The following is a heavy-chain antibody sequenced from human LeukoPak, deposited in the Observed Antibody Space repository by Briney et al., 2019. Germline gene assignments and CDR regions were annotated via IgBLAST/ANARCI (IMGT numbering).Heavy chain of an antibody. Sequence: GGSLRLSCAASGFTFSCYAMSWVRQAPGKGLEWVSAISGSGGSTYYADSVKGRFTISRDNSKNTLYLQMNSLRAEDTAVYYCAKDKVVRVTMVRADYWGQGTLVTVSS. CDR2: ISGSGGST. CDR1: GFTFSCYA. D-gene: IGHD3-10*01. V-gene: IGHV3-23*01. CDR3: AKDKVVRVTMVRADY. J-gene: IGHJ4*02.